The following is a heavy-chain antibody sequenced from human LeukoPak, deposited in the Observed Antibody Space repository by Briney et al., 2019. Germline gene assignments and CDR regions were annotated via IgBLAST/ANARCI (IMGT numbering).Heavy chain of an antibody. CDR3: SRRTAAYDILTGPDY. V-gene: IGHV5-51*01. Sequence: GESLKISCKGSGYSFTSYWIGWVRQMPGKGLEWMGFIYPGDSDTRYSPSFQGQVTISADKSISTAYLQWSSLKASDTAMYYFSRRTAAYDILTGPDYWGQGTLVTVSS. J-gene: IGHJ4*02. CDR1: GYSFTSYW. CDR2: IYPGDSDT. D-gene: IGHD3-9*01.